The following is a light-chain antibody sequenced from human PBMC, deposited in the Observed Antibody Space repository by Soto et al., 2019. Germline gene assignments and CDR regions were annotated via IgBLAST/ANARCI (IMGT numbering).Light chain of an antibody. V-gene: IGKV3-20*01. CDR3: QQYDSSPLT. CDR1: QSVSSSY. J-gene: IGKJ4*01. CDR2: GAS. Sequence: EIVLTQSPGTLSLSPGERATLSCRASQSVSSSYLAWYQQTPGQAPRLLIYGASSRATGIPDRFSGSGSGTDFTLTISRLEPEDFAVYYCQQYDSSPLTFGGGTKGEIK.